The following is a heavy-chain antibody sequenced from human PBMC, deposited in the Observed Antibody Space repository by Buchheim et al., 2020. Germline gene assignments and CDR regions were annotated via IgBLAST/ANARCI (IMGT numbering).Heavy chain of an antibody. CDR1: GGSISSYY. D-gene: IGHD2-2*02. V-gene: IGHV4-59*01. J-gene: IGHJ6*02. CDR2: IYYSGST. CDR3: ARADLLYDGPQNYYYYYGLDV. Sequence: QVQLQESGPGLVKPSETLSLTCTVSGGSISSYYWSWIRQPPGKGLECIGYIYYSGSTNYNPSLKSRVTISVDTSKKQFSLKLSSVTAADTAVYYCARADLLYDGPQNYYYYYGLDVWGQGTT.